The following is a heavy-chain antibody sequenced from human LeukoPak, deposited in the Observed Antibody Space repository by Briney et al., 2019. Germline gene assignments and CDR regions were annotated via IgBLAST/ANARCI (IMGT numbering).Heavy chain of an antibody. J-gene: IGHJ5*02. V-gene: IGHV3-21*01. CDR1: GFTFSSYS. D-gene: IGHD6-19*01. CDR2: ISSSSSYI. Sequence: PGGSLRLSCAASGFTFSSYSMNWIRQAPGKGLEWVSSISSSSSYIYYAGSVKGRFTISRDNAKKSLYLQMNSLRAEDTAVYYCARDQSSVAGTTYNWFDPWGQGTLVTVSS. CDR3: ARDQSSVAGTTYNWFDP.